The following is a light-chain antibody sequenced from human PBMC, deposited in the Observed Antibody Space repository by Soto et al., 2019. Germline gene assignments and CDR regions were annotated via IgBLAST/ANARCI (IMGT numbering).Light chain of an antibody. CDR3: GSYASGSSEV. V-gene: IGLV2-14*01. CDR2: DVS. Sequence: QSALTQPASVSGSPGQSITISCTGTSSDVGGYNYVSWHQQHPGKAPKLMIYDVSNRPSGVSDRFSGSKSGNTASLTISGLQAEDEADYYCGSYASGSSEVFGTGTKVTVL. J-gene: IGLJ1*01. CDR1: SSDVGGYNY.